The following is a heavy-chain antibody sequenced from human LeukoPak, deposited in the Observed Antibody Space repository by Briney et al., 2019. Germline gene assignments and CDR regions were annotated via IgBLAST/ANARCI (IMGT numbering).Heavy chain of an antibody. CDR2: ISGSGGST. CDR3: AKDPYYYDSSGQTI. D-gene: IGHD3-22*01. CDR1: PGYGFTSHW. Sequence: GGSLRLSCVTSPGYGFTSHWMSWVRQAPGKGLEWVSAISGSGGSTYYADSVKGRFTISRDNSKNTLYLQVNSLRAEDTAVYYCAKDPYYYDSSGQTIWGQGTLVTVSS. J-gene: IGHJ4*02. V-gene: IGHV3-23*01.